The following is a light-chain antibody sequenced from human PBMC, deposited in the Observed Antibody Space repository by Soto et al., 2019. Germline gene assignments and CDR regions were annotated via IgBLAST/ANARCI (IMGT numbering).Light chain of an antibody. J-gene: IGLJ1*01. CDR1: TGAVTNGHY. Sequence: AVVTPVHSLTVSPGGTVTLTFGFRTGAVTNGHYPYWVQQKPGQAPRALIYDTTNRHSWTPARFSGSLLGGKAALTLSGAQPDDKAEYYCELSYNGPYVFGTSSNVTV. CDR2: DTT. CDR3: ELSYNGPYV. V-gene: IGLV7-46*01.